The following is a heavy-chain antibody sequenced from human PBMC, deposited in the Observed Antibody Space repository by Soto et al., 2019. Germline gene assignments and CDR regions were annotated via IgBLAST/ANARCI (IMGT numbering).Heavy chain of an antibody. CDR1: GDSISSSNYF. Sequence: SETLSLTCTVSGDSISSSNYFWGWIRQPPGKGLEWIGTIFYSGSTYYNPSLKSRVTISVDTSKNQFSLKLSSVTAADTAVYYCARHGDWLGGYYFDYWGQGTLVTVSS. D-gene: IGHD3-9*01. V-gene: IGHV4-39*01. CDR2: IFYSGST. J-gene: IGHJ4*02. CDR3: ARHGDWLGGYYFDY.